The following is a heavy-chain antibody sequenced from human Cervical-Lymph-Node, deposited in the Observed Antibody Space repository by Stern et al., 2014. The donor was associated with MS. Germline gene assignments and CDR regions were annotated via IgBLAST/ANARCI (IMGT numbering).Heavy chain of an antibody. D-gene: IGHD3-16*01. J-gene: IGHJ2*01. CDR2: IYPGDSDT. Sequence: VQLVQSGAEVKKPGESLKISCKGSGYSFSNFWIGWVRQMPGKGLEWMGIIYPGDSDTKYSPSFQGQVTISGDKSITTAYLQWSSLKASDTAIYYCAKTLSGGSRYFDLWGRGTLVTVSS. CDR1: GYSFSNFW. V-gene: IGHV5-51*03. CDR3: AKTLSGGSRYFDL.